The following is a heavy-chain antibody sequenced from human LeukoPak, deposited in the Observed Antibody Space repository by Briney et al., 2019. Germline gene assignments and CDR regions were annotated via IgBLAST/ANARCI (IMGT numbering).Heavy chain of an antibody. V-gene: IGHV4-59*01. J-gene: IGHJ6*03. D-gene: IGHD3-10*01. CDR3: ARDSGGYYMDV. CDR2: IYYSGST. CDR1: GGSISSYY. Sequence: SETLSLTCTVSGGSISSYYWSWIRQPPGKGPEWIGYIYYSGSTNYNPSLKSRVTISVDTSKNQFSLKLSSVTAADTAVYYCARDSGGYYMDVWGKGTTVTVSS.